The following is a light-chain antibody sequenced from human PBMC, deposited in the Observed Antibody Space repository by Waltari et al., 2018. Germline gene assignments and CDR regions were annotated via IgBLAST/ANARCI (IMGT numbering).Light chain of an antibody. CDR2: GNSDASH. J-gene: IGLJ3*02. CDR3: QTGGHGTWV. V-gene: IGLV4-69*01. Sequence: RPEKGPRYLVNGNSDASHTKVDDVPDRFSASSSWSGRYLTISSVQSEDEADYYCQTGGHGTWVFGGGTTLTVL.